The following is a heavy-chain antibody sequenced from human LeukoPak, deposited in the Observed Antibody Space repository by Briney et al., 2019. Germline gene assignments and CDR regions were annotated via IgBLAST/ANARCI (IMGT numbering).Heavy chain of an antibody. CDR1: GFTFSSYE. Sequence: GGSLRLSCAASGFTFSSYEMNWVRQAPGKGLEWVSYISSSGSTIYYADSVKGRFTISRDNAKNSLYLQMNSLRVDDTAVYYCARAVTSTEGYWGQGTLVTVSS. D-gene: IGHD4-17*01. CDR3: ARAVTSTEGY. J-gene: IGHJ4*02. V-gene: IGHV3-48*03. CDR2: ISSSGSTI.